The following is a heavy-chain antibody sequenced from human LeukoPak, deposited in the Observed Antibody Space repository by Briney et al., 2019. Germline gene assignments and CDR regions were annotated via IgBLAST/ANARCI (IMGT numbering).Heavy chain of an antibody. Sequence: ASVTLSFSASAGTFTICAISWVRQAPGQGLEWMGGIIPIFGTADYAQKLQSRVTITADESTSTAYMELSSLRSEDTAVYYCARAPPDYGDYLVFLYSWGQGTLGTVSS. CDR2: IIPIFGTA. CDR3: ARAPPDYGDYLVFLYS. V-gene: IGHV1-69*13. CDR1: AGTFTICA. D-gene: IGHD4-17*01. J-gene: IGHJ4*02.